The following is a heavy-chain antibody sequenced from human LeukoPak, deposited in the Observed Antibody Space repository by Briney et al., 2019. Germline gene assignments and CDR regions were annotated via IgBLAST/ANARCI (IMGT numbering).Heavy chain of an antibody. J-gene: IGHJ4*02. CDR2: ISWNSGSI. D-gene: IGHD3-10*01. CDR3: AKARFGELLLLDY. V-gene: IGHV3-9*01. Sequence: GGSLRLSCAASGFTFDDYAMHWVRQASGKGLEWVSGISWNSGSIGYADSVKGRFTISRDNAKNSLYLQMNSLRAEDTALYYCAKARFGELLLLDYWGQGTLVTVSS. CDR1: GFTFDDYA.